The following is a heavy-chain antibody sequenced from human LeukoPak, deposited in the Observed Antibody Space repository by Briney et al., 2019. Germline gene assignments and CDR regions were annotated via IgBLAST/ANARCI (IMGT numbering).Heavy chain of an antibody. CDR3: ARDKIEGGSHRD. CDR2: IYYSGST. J-gene: IGHJ4*02. V-gene: IGHV4-59*01. Sequence: SETLYLTCTVSGGSISSYYWSWIRQPPGKGLEWIGYIYYSGSTNYNPSLKSRVTISVDTSKNQFSLKLSSVTAADTAVYYCARDKIEGGSHRDWGQGTLVTVSS. CDR1: GGSISSYY. D-gene: IGHD1-26*01.